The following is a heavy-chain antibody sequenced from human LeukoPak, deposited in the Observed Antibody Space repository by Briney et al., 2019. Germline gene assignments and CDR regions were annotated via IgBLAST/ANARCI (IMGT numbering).Heavy chain of an antibody. J-gene: IGHJ4*02. CDR2: IIPILGIA. CDR1: GGTXSSYA. CDR3: AGTYDSSGYYLPYFDY. Sequence: SVKVSYKASGGTXSSYAISWVRQAPGQGLDWMGRIIPILGIANYAQKFQGRVTITADKSTSTAYMELSSLRSEDTAVYYCAGTYDSSGYYLPYFDYWGQGTLVTVSS. D-gene: IGHD3-22*01. V-gene: IGHV1-69*04.